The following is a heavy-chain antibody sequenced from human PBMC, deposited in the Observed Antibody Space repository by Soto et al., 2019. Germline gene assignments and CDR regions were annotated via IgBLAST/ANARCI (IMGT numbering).Heavy chain of an antibody. D-gene: IGHD5-12*01. CDR3: ARGARYSGYDLVN. CDR1: GFTVSSNY. V-gene: IGHV3-53*04. J-gene: IGHJ4*02. CDR2: IYSGGST. Sequence: GESLKISCAASGFTVSSNYMSWVRQAPGKGLEWVSVIYSGGSTYYADSVKGRFTISRHNSKNTLYLQMNSLRAEDTAVYYCARGARYSGYDLVNWGQGTLVTVSS.